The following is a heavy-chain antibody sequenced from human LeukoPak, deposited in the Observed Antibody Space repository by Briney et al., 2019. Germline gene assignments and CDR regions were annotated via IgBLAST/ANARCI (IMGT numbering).Heavy chain of an antibody. CDR2: INHSGST. Sequence: SETLSLTCAVYGGSFSGYYWSWIRQPPGKGLEWIGEINHSGSTNYNPSLKSRVTISVDTSKNQFSLKLSSVTAADTAVYYCARGWDPIAVAGRGWFDPWGQGTLVTVSS. CDR1: GGSFSGYY. CDR3: ARGWDPIAVAGRGWFDP. V-gene: IGHV4-34*01. J-gene: IGHJ5*02. D-gene: IGHD6-19*01.